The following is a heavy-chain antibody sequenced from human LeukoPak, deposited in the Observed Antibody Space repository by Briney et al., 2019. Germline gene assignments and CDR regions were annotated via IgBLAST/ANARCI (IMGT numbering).Heavy chain of an antibody. J-gene: IGHJ3*02. Sequence: SQTLSLTCSVSGGSINTRGFYWGWIRQPPGKRLEWIGSIYYSGNTYYNPSLESRVTISVDASKNQFTLELSSLTAADTALYYCARGRLYYSSQHDAFDIWGQGTMVTVSS. D-gene: IGHD3-22*01. CDR3: ARGRLYYSSQHDAFDI. V-gene: IGHV4-39*06. CDR2: IYYSGNT. CDR1: GGSINTRGFY.